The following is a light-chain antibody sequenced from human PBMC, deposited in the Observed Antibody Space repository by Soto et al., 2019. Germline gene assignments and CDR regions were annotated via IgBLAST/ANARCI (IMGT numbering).Light chain of an antibody. CDR2: DVS. J-gene: IGLJ2*01. CDR3: SSYTSSSTVL. V-gene: IGLV2-14*01. Sequence: QSVLTQPASVSGSPGQSITISCTGTSSDVGAHTFVSWYQQDPGKAPKLMIYDVSNRPSGVSDRFSGSKSGNTASLTISGLQPEDEADYYCSSYTSSSTVLFGGGTKLTVL. CDR1: SSDVGAHTF.